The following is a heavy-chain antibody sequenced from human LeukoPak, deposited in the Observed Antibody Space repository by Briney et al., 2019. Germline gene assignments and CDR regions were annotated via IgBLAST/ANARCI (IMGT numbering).Heavy chain of an antibody. CDR1: TLTLNNYW. V-gene: IGHV3-7*02. J-gene: IGHJ6*02. CDR2: IKQDGSEK. Sequence: PGGSLRLSCTASTLTLNNYWMSWVRQAPGKGLEWVANIKQDGSEKYHVDSVKGRFTISRDNSKNTLYLQMNSLRAEDTAVYYCAKPLGSSWDYYYYGMDVWGQGTTVTVSS. D-gene: IGHD6-13*01. CDR3: AKPLGSSWDYYYYGMDV.